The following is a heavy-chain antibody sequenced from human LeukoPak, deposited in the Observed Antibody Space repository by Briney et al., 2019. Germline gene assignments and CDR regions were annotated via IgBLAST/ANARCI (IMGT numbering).Heavy chain of an antibody. D-gene: IGHD2-2*01. CDR3: GRGYHMGT. CDR2: IKYDRTST. CDR1: GFSLSSDW. J-gene: IGHJ5*02. Sequence: GGSLRLSCAGPGFSLSSDWMHWGRQAPGEGLWWVSRIKYDRTSTPYAASVKGRFTIPRNNAKNTLYLQMNSLRAEDTVFYFCGRGYHMGTCGQGTVVTVSS. V-gene: IGHV3-74*01.